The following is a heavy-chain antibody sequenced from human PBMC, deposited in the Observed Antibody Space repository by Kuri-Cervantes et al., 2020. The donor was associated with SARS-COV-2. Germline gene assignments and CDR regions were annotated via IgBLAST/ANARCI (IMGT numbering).Heavy chain of an antibody. Sequence: LSLTCAASGFTFSGHWIHWVRQAPGKGLEWVSVIYSGGSTYYADSVKGRFTISRDNSKNTLYLQMSSLRAEDTAVYYCSRGEYYYDTTRYYFDAWGQGTLVTVSS. CDR1: GFTFSGHW. CDR2: IYSGGST. J-gene: IGHJ4*02. V-gene: IGHV3-53*01. CDR3: SRGEYYYDTTRYYFDA. D-gene: IGHD3-22*01.